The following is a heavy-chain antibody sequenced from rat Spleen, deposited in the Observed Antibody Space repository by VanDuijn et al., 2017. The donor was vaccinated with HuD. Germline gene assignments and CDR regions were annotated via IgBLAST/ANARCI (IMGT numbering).Heavy chain of an antibody. CDR2: ISYDGSST. V-gene: IGHV5-29*01. J-gene: IGHJ4*01. CDR1: GFTFSDYF. CDR3: AKEVRTTGGVMDA. Sequence: EVQLVKSDGGLVQPGRSLKLSCAASGFTFSDYFMAWVRQAPAKGLEWVATISYDGSSTYYPDSVKGRFTISRDNAKSTLYLQMDSLRSEDTATYYCAKEVRTTGGVMDAWGQGASVTVSS.